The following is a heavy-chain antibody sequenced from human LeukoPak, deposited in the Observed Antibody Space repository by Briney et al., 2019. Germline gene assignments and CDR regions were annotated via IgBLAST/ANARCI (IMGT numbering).Heavy chain of an antibody. V-gene: IGHV4-59*01. CDR3: ARDGEGYSSGWGLDY. Sequence: SETLSLTCTVSGGSISSYYWSWIRQPPGKGLEWIGYIYYSGSTNYNPSLKSRVTISVDTSKNQFSLKLSSVTAADTAVCYCARDGEGYSSGWGLDYWGQGTLVTVSS. CDR1: GGSISSYY. CDR2: IYYSGST. J-gene: IGHJ4*02. D-gene: IGHD6-19*01.